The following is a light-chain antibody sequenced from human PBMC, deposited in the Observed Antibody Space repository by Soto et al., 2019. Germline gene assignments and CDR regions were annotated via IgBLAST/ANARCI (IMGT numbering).Light chain of an antibody. CDR2: GAS. CDR1: QSVSSN. Sequence: EMVMTQSPPTLYMSPGERATLSCRASQSVSSNLAWYQQKPGQAPRLLIYGASTRATGIPARFSGSGSGTDFTLTITRLEPEDSAVYFCQQYTRPPTTFGQGTRLEIK. J-gene: IGKJ5*01. CDR3: QQYTRPPTT. V-gene: IGKV3-15*01.